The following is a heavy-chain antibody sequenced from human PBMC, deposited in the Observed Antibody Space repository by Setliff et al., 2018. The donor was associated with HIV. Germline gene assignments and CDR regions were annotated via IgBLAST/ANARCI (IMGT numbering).Heavy chain of an antibody. Sequence: RLSCAASGFTFSDHYMDWVRQAPGEGLEWVGRSRNKAKSYTTEYSASVKGRFTISRDDSKNSLYLQMNGLKTEDTAVYYCTRKDIVVQNAFDIWGQGTMVTVSS. V-gene: IGHV3-72*01. CDR3: TRKDIVVQNAFDI. J-gene: IGHJ3*02. D-gene: IGHD2-15*01. CDR2: SRNKAKSYTT. CDR1: GFTFSDHY.